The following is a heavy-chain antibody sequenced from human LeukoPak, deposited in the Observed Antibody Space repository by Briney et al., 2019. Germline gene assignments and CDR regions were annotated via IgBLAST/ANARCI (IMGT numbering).Heavy chain of an antibody. J-gene: IGHJ4*02. CDR1: GFTSSPYW. Sequence: GGSLRLSCAASGFTSSPYWMSWVRQAPGKGLEWVANIKQDGNEKYYVDSVKGRFTISRDNAKNSLYLQMNSLRAEDTALYYCARDPYYYGSGSYYYDYWGQGTLVTVSS. D-gene: IGHD3-10*01. CDR3: ARDPYYYGSGSYYYDY. CDR2: IKQDGNEK. V-gene: IGHV3-7*03.